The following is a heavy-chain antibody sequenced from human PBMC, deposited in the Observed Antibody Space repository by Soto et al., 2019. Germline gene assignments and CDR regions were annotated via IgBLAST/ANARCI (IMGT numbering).Heavy chain of an antibody. Sequence: SETLSLTCTVSGASISSGRSYWSWIRQHPGKGLEWIGYMFYSGSTYYHPSLKSRVNISADTSKNQFSLRLTSVTPADTAVYYCARDNGYGHFDSWGQGTLVTAPQ. CDR1: GASISSGRSY. D-gene: IGHD5-12*01. V-gene: IGHV4-31*03. CDR2: MFYSGST. CDR3: ARDNGYGHFDS. J-gene: IGHJ4*02.